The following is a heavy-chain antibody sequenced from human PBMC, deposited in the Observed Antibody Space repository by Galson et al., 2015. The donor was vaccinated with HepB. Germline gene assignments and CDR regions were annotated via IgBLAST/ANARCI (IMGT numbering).Heavy chain of an antibody. CDR3: ARDEEQWVVSPAFDY. J-gene: IGHJ4*02. Sequence: SLRLSCAASGFTFRSYALHWVRQAPGKGLEWVAVISYDGGNKYHADSVKGRFTISRDNSNNTLYLQMNSLRAEDTAVYYCARDEEQWVVSPAFDYWGQGTLVTVSS. CDR2: ISYDGGNK. V-gene: IGHV3-30-3*01. CDR1: GFTFRSYA. D-gene: IGHD6-19*01.